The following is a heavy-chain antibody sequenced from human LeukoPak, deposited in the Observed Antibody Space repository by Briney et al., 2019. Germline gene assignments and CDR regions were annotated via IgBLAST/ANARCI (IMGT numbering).Heavy chain of an antibody. Sequence: GSLRLSCAASGLTFSNYWMHWVRPAPGKGLEWVSRINERATIISYADSVKGRFTISRENARNTLYLQMNSLTAEDTAVYYCVRDLILVWTPGDDFDHWGQGTLVSVSS. J-gene: IGHJ4*02. CDR1: GLTFSNYW. CDR2: INERATII. D-gene: IGHD3-16*01. V-gene: IGHV3-74*01. CDR3: VRDLILVWTPGDDFDH.